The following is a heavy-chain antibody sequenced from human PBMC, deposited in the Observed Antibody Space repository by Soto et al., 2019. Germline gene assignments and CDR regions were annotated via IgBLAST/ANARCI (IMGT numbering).Heavy chain of an antibody. CDR1: GFTFSSYA. CDR3: ASLSLGSRVPFDY. Sequence: PGGSLRLSCAASGFTFSSYAMHWVRQAPGKGLEWVAVISYDGSNKYYADSVKGRFTISRDNSKNTLYLQMNSLRAEDTAVYYCASLSLGSRVPFDYWGQGTLVTVSS. J-gene: IGHJ4*02. CDR2: ISYDGSNK. V-gene: IGHV3-30-3*01. D-gene: IGHD6-6*01.